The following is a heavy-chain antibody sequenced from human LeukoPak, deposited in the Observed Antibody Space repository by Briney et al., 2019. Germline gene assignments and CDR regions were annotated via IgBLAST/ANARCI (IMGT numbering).Heavy chain of an antibody. J-gene: IGHJ4*02. CDR2: ISDNSGRT. Sequence: GGSLRLSCAASGFSFRTYAMSWVRQAPGKGLEWVSAISDNSGRTYYADSVKGRFTISRDNSKNTLFVQMNSLRAEDTAVYYCAKNYDSSSWYFDYWGQGTLVTVSS. CDR1: GFSFRTYA. D-gene: IGHD6-13*01. V-gene: IGHV3-23*01. CDR3: AKNYDSSSWYFDY.